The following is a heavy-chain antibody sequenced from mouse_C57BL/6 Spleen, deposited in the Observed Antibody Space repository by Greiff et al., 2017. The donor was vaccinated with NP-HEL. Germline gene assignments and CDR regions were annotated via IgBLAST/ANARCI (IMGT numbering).Heavy chain of an antibody. J-gene: IGHJ2*01. CDR2: IRSKSNNYAT. V-gene: IGHV10-1*01. D-gene: IGHD4-1*01. Sequence: EAGGGLVQPKGSLKLSCAASGFSFNTYAMNWVRQAPGKGLEWVARIRSKSNNYATYYADSVKDRFTISRDDSESMLYLQMNNLKTEDTAMYYCVSSLTGYYFDYWGQGTTLTVSS. CDR1: GFSFNTYA. CDR3: VSSLTGYYFDY.